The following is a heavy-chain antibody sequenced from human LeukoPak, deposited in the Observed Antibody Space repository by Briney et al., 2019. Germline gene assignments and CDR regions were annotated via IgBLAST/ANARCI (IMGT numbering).Heavy chain of an antibody. V-gene: IGHV4-39*01. CDR3: ASRHRIAAASDY. J-gene: IGHJ4*02. CDR2: IYYSGST. CDR1: GGSISSSSYY. Sequence: SETLSLTCAVSGGSISSSSYYWGWIRQPPGKGLEWIGSIYYSGSTYYNPSLKSRVTISVDTSKNQFSLKLSSVTAADTAVYYCASRHRIAAASDYWGQGTLVTVSS. D-gene: IGHD6-6*01.